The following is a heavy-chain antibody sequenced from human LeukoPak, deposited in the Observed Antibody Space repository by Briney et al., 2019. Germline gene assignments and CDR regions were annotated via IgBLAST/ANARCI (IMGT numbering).Heavy chain of an antibody. CDR3: AKGRSVVVPAAYLDY. Sequence: PGGSLRLSCAASGFTFSSYAMSWVRQAPGKGLEWVSAISGSGGSTYYADSVKGRFTISRDNSKNTLYLQMYSLRAEDTAVYYCAKGRSVVVPAAYLDYWGQGTLVTVSS. V-gene: IGHV3-23*01. CDR2: ISGSGGST. D-gene: IGHD2-2*01. J-gene: IGHJ4*02. CDR1: GFTFSSYA.